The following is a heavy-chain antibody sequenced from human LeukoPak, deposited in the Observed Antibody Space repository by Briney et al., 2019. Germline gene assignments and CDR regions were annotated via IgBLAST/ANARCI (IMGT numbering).Heavy chain of an antibody. CDR3: ARDQAATNTQVRFCLD. CDR2: ISAYNSNT. J-gene: IGHJ4*02. V-gene: IGHV1-18*01. CDR1: GYTFTNYG. D-gene: IGHD3-9*01. Sequence: ASVKVSCKASGYTFTNYGISWVRQAPGQGLEWMGWISAYNSNTNYAQKLQGRVTMTTDTSTSTAYMDLRSLRSDDTAVYYCARDQAATNTQVRFCLDWGQGTLVTVSS.